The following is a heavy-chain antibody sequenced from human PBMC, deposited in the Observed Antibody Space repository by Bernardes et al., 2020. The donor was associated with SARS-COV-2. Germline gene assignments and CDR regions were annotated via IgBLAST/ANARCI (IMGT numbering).Heavy chain of an antibody. CDR2: INWNGGST. Sequence: LRLSCAASGFTFDDYGMSWVRQAPGKGLEWVSGINWNGGSTGYADSVKGRFTISRDNAKNSLYLQMNSLRAEDTALYYCARGSGYSSSWSSTYYYYYYMDVWGKGTTVTVSS. J-gene: IGHJ6*03. CDR1: GFTFDDYG. CDR3: ARGSGYSSSWSSTYYYYYYMDV. D-gene: IGHD6-13*01. V-gene: IGHV3-20*04.